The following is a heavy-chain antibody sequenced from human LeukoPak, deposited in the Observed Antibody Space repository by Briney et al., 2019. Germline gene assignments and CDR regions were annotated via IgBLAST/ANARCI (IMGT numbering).Heavy chain of an antibody. V-gene: IGHV3-30-3*01. Sequence: GSLRLSCAASGFTFGSYAMHWVRQAPGKGLEWVAVISYDGSNKYYADSVKGRFTISRDNSKNTLYLQMNSLRAEDTAVYYCARAQTMIVVGVVGYWGQGTLVTVSS. CDR2: ISYDGSNK. D-gene: IGHD3-22*01. CDR1: GFTFGSYA. J-gene: IGHJ4*02. CDR3: ARAQTMIVVGVVGY.